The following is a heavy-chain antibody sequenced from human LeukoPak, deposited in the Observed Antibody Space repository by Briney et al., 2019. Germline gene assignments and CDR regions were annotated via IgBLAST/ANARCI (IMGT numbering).Heavy chain of an antibody. CDR2: INPNSGGT. D-gene: IGHD2-2*01. J-gene: IGHJ6*03. Sequence: VKVSCKASGYTFTGYYMHWVRQAPGQGLEWMGWINPNSGGTNYAQKFQGRVTMTRDTSISTAYMELSRLRSDDTAVYYCARKSLGYCSSTSCYGSMDVWGKGTTVTVSS. CDR1: GYTFTGYY. CDR3: ARKSLGYCSSTSCYGSMDV. V-gene: IGHV1-2*02.